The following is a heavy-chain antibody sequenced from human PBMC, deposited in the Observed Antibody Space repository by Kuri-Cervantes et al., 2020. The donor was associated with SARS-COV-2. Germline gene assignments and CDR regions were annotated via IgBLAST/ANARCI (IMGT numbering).Heavy chain of an antibody. D-gene: IGHD2-8*02. J-gene: IGHJ5*01. CDR2: IYYSGST. CDR3: ARDSAYCTGGVCYFRLGS. CDR1: GGSISSSSYY. Sequence: SETLSLTCTVSGGSISSSSYYWGWIRQPPGKGLEWIGSIYYSGSTYYNPSLKSRVTISVDTSKNQFSLKLSSVTAADTAVYYCARDSAYCTGGVCYFRLGSWGQGTLVTVSS. V-gene: IGHV4-39*07.